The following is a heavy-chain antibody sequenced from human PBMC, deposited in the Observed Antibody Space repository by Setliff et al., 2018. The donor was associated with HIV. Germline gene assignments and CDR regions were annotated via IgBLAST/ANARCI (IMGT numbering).Heavy chain of an antibody. Sequence: PSETLSLTCTVSGGSISRGSYYWSWIRQPAGKGLEWIGRIYTSGSIHYNPSLKSRVTIPVDTSKNQFSLKVSSVNAPDTAVYFCAREDGEYTSSPRWFDPWGQGTQVTVS. CDR2: IYTSGSI. V-gene: IGHV4-61*02. CDR3: AREDGEYTSSPRWFDP. D-gene: IGHD6-13*01. J-gene: IGHJ5*02. CDR1: GGSISRGSYY.